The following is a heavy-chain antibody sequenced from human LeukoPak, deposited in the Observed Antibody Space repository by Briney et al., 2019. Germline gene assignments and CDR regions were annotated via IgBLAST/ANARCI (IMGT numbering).Heavy chain of an antibody. CDR1: GYTFTSYY. D-gene: IGHD3-3*01. CDR2: INPSGGST. Sequence: ASLKVSCKASGYTFTSYYMHWVRQAPGQGLEWMGIINPSGGSTSYAQKFQGRVTMTRDTSTSTVYMELSSLRSEDTAVYYCARDGGRSGYYEYSPNFDYWGQGTLVTVSS. CDR3: ARDGGRSGYYEYSPNFDY. J-gene: IGHJ4*02. V-gene: IGHV1-46*01.